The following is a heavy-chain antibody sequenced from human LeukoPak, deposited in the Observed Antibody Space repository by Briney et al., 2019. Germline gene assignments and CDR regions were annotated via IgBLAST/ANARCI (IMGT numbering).Heavy chain of an antibody. CDR3: ARDLSGVAGYTYGRGIDY. Sequence: GGSLRLSCAASGITVSRYWMSWVRQAPGKGLEWVANIKKDGSEKYYVDSVKGRFTISRDNAKTSLYLQMNSLRAEDTAVYYCARDLSGVAGYTYGRGIDYWGQGTLVTVSS. J-gene: IGHJ4*02. D-gene: IGHD5-18*01. CDR1: GITVSRYW. CDR2: IKKDGSEK. V-gene: IGHV3-7*01.